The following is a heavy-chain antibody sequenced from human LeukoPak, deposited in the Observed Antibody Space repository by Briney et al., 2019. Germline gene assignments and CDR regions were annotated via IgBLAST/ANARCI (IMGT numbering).Heavy chain of an antibody. CDR2: ISSSSSYI. V-gene: IGHV3-21*01. CDR3: ARGVRGVFDY. D-gene: IGHD3-10*01. CDR1: GFTFSSYS. Sequence: GGSLRLSCAASGFTFSSYSMNWVRQAPGKGLEWVSSISSSSSYIYYADSVKGRFTISRGNAKNSLYLQMNSLRAEDTAVYYCARGVRGVFDYWGQGTLVTVSS. J-gene: IGHJ4*02.